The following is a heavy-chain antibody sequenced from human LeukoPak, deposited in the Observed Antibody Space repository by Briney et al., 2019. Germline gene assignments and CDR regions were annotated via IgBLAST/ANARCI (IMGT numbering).Heavy chain of an antibody. D-gene: IGHD2-2*03. CDR1: GFTFSSYE. CDR3: AKDSHWILFDD. CDR2: IGGSGTRT. Sequence: GGSLRLSCAASGFTFSSYEMNWVRQAPGKGLEWVSGIGGSGTRTYYADSVKGRFTISRDNSKNTLYLQMDSLRDEDTAVYYCAKDSHWILFDDWGQGTLVTVSS. V-gene: IGHV3-23*01. J-gene: IGHJ4*02.